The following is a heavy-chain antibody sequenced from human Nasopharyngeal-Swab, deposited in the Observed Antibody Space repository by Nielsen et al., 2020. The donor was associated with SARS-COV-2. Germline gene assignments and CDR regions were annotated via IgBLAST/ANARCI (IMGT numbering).Heavy chain of an antibody. CDR1: GDSIRSSHSY. CDR2: IYHSGST. Sequence: SETLSLTCTVSGDSIRSSHSYRGWIRQPPGKGLEWIGEIYHSGSTNYNPSLKSRVTISVDKSKNQFSLKLSSVTAADTAVYYCARGVPITLVGVVSSGGNQFDPWGQGTLVTVSS. D-gene: IGHD3-3*01. J-gene: IGHJ5*02. V-gene: IGHV4-61*05. CDR3: ARGVPITLVGVVSSGGNQFDP.